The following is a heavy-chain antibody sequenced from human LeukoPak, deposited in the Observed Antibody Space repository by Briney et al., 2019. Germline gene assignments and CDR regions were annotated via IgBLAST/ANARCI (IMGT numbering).Heavy chain of an antibody. D-gene: IGHD6-19*01. CDR3: ARDLGGNIAVAGHDAFDI. J-gene: IGHJ3*02. CDR2: INPSGGST. CDR1: GYTFNSYY. V-gene: IGHV1-46*02. Sequence: ASVKVSCKASGYTFNSYYMHWVRQAPGQGLEWMGIINPSGGSTSYAQKFQGRVTMTRDTSTSTVYMELSSLRSEDTAVYYCARDLGGNIAVAGHDAFDIWGQGTMVTVSS.